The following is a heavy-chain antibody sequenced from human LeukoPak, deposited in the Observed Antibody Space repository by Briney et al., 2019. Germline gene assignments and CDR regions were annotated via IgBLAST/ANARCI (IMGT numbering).Heavy chain of an antibody. V-gene: IGHV3-7*01. J-gene: IGHJ4*02. D-gene: IGHD3-9*01. CDR1: GLTFNAYW. CDR2: IKQDGTEK. CDR3: ARVDDDILTGYPTDFDY. Sequence: GGSLRLSCAASGLTFNAYWMSWVRQAPGKGLEWVANIKQDGTEKYYVDSVKGRFTISRDNAKRSLYLQMNSLRAEDTAVYYCARVDDDILTGYPTDFDYWGQGTLVAVSS.